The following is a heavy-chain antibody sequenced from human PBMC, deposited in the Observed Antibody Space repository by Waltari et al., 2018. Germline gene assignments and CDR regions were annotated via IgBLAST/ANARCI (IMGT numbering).Heavy chain of an antibody. CDR1: GYTFTGYA. D-gene: IGHD3-22*01. CDR2: INPKNGDT. V-gene: IGHV1-2*06. CDR3: LRDSSGSHFDY. J-gene: IGHJ4*02. Sequence: LVQSGAEVKKPGASVKVSCKASGYTFTGYAILWVRQAPGQALEWMGLINPKNGDTHYAPNFQRRVALTTDTSTNTAFMELQRLRSDDTAVYYCLRDSSGSHFDYWGQGTLVTVSS.